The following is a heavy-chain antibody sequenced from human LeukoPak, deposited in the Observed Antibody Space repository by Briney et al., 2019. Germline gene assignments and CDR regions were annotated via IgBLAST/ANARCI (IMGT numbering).Heavy chain of an antibody. V-gene: IGHV3-11*01. CDR2: ISSGGSTI. J-gene: IGHJ6*03. CDR3: ARDYGDPDYYYMDV. CDR1: GFTVSDNY. Sequence: PGGSLRLSCAVSGFTVSDNYMSWIRQAPGKGLEWVSYISSGGSTIYYADSVKGRFTISRDNAKNSLYLQMNSLRAEDTAVYYCARDYGDPDYYYMDVWGKGTTVTISS. D-gene: IGHD4-17*01.